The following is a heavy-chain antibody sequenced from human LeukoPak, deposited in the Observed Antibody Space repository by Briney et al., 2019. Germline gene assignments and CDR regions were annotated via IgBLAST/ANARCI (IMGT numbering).Heavy chain of an antibody. J-gene: IGHJ3*02. D-gene: IGHD3-10*01. V-gene: IGHV1-69*06. CDR2: IIPMFDTA. Sequence: SVKVSCKASGYTFTSYGISWVRQAPGQGLEWMGGIIPMFDTADFAQEFQGRVTITADTSTSTAYMQLSSLRSEDTAVYYCARARSGPYGSGSLDAFDIWGQGTMVTVSS. CDR3: ARARSGPYGSGSLDAFDI. CDR1: GYTFTSYG.